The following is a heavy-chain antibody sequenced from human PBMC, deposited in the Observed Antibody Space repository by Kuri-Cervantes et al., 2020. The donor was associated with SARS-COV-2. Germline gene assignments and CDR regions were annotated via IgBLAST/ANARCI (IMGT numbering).Heavy chain of an antibody. V-gene: IGHV4-34*01. Sequence: SQTLSLTCAVYGGSFSGYYWSWIRQPPGKGLEWIGEINHSGSTNYNPSLKSRITLSVDTSKNQFSLKLSSVTAADTAVYYCARLVGATGAFDIWGQGTMVTVSS. CDR2: INHSGST. J-gene: IGHJ3*02. CDR3: ARLVGATGAFDI. D-gene: IGHD1-26*01. CDR1: GGSFSGYY.